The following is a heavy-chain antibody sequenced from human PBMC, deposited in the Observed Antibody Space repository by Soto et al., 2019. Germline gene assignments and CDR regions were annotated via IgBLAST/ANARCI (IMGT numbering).Heavy chain of an antibody. D-gene: IGHD2-21*02. Sequence: SETLSLTCTVSGGSISSYYWSWIRQPPGKGLEWIGYIYYSGSTNYNPSLKSRVTISVDTSKNQFSLRLSSVTAADTAVYYCARVAPPYCGGDCYSGWFDPWGQGTLVTVSS. CDR3: ARVAPPYCGGDCYSGWFDP. V-gene: IGHV4-59*01. J-gene: IGHJ5*02. CDR1: GGSISSYY. CDR2: IYYSGST.